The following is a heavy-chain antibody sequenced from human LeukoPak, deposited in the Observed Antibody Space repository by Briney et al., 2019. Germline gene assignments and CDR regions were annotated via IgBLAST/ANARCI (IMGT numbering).Heavy chain of an antibody. CDR1: GFTVSSNY. CDR2: IYSGGTT. J-gene: IGHJ4*02. D-gene: IGHD3-22*01. Sequence: PGGSLRLSCAASGFTVSSNYMSWVRQAPGQGLESVSLIYSGGTTLYADSVRGRFTISRDNSNNTLYLQMNSLRAEDTAVYYCARVRYDTYYFDYWGQGPLVTVSS. CDR3: ARVRYDTYYFDY. V-gene: IGHV3-53*01.